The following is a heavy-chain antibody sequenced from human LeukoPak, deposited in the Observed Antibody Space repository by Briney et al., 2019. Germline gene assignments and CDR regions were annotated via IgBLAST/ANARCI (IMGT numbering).Heavy chain of an antibody. V-gene: IGHV1-18*04. D-gene: IGHD2-2*01. CDR1: GYTFTSCY. Sequence: ASVKVSCKASGYTFTSCYMHWVRQAPGQGLEWMGWISAYNGNTRYAQKLQGRVTMTTDSSTSTAYMKLRSLRSDDTAVYYCARGPIIDIVVIPAAADYYHMDVWGKGTTVTVSS. CDR3: ARGPIIDIVVIPAAADYYHMDV. CDR2: ISAYNGNT. J-gene: IGHJ6*03.